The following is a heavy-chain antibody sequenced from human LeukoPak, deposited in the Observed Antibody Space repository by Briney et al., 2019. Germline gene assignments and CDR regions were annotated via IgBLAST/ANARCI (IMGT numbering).Heavy chain of an antibody. CDR2: ISGSGGST. CDR3: AKDAFSPILYCSGGSCNGADWFDP. V-gene: IGHV3-23*01. CDR1: GFTFSSYA. J-gene: IGHJ5*02. Sequence: PGGSLRLSCAASGFTFSSYAMSWVRQAPGKGLEWVSAISGSGGSTYYADSVKGRFTISRDNSKNTLYLQMNSLRAEDTAVYYCAKDAFSPILYCSGGSCNGADWFDPWGQGTLVTVSS. D-gene: IGHD2-15*01.